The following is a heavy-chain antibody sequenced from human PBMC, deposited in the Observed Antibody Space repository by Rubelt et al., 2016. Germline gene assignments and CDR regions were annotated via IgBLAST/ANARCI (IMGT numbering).Heavy chain of an antibody. CDR3: AREDELMVGAMGLDY. CDR2: ISSSSSYI. D-gene: IGHD1-26*01. CDR1: GFTFSSYS. J-gene: IGHJ4*02. Sequence: PGFTFSSYSMNWVRQAPGKGLEWVSSISSSSSYIYYADSVKGRFTISRDNAKNSLYLQMNSLRAEDTAVYYCAREDELMVGAMGLDYWGQGTLVTVSS. V-gene: IGHV3-21*01.